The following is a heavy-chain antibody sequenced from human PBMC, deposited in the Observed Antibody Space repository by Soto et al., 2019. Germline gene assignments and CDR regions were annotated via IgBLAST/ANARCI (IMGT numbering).Heavy chain of an antibody. CDR1: GFTFSSYA. D-gene: IGHD4-4*01. Sequence: GGSLRLSCAASGFTFSSYAMSWVRQAPGKGLEWVSAISGSSSNTYYADSVKGRFTISRDNAKNSLYLQMNSLRAEDTAVYYCARADYTPYYYYGMDVWGQGTTVTVSS. CDR2: ISGSSSNT. V-gene: IGHV3-23*01. J-gene: IGHJ6*02. CDR3: ARADYTPYYYYGMDV.